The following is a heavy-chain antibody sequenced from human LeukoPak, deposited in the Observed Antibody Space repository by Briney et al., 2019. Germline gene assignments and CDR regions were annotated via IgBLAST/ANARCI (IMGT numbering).Heavy chain of an antibody. V-gene: IGHV4-59*01. Sequence: SETLSHTCSVSGGSISSYYLTWIRQPPGKGLEWIGYIFYSGSTNYNPSLKSRVTISVDTSKNQFSLKLSSVTAADTAVYYCARGQLIAAPRPNYFDYWGQGTLVTVSS. CDR1: GGSISSYY. CDR3: ARGQLIAAPRPNYFDY. CDR2: IFYSGST. J-gene: IGHJ4*02. D-gene: IGHD6-13*01.